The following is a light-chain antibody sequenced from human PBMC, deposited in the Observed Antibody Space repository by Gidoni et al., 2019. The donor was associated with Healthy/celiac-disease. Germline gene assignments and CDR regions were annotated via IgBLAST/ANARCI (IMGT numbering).Light chain of an antibody. J-gene: IGKJ5*01. V-gene: IGKV1-9*01. CDR2: AAS. CDR1: QGISSY. CDR3: QQLNSYPIT. Sequence: DIQLTQSPSFLSASVGDRVTITCRASQGISSYLAWHQQKPGKAPKLLIYAASTLHSGVPSRFSGSGSGTEVTLTISSLQPEDFATYYCQQLNSYPITFGQGTRLEIK.